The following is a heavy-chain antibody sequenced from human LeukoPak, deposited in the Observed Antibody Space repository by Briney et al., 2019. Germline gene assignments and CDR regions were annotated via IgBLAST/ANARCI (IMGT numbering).Heavy chain of an antibody. CDR3: AGETSGYGFSPDY. Sequence: GASVKVSCKASGGTFISYAISWVRQAPGQGLEWMGGIIPIFGTANYAQKFQGRVTITADESTSTAYMELSSLRSEDTAVYYCAGETSGYGFSPDYWGQGTLVTVSS. J-gene: IGHJ4*02. D-gene: IGHD6-13*01. V-gene: IGHV1-69*13. CDR2: IIPIFGTA. CDR1: GGTFISYA.